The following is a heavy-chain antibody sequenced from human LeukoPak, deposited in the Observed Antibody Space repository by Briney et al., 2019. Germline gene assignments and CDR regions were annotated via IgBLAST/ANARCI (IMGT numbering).Heavy chain of an antibody. CDR1: GYSFTSYG. CDR3: ARAYFNVHEGLDY. Sequence: ASVKVSCKASGYSFTSYGIIWVRQAPGQGLEWMGWISASNGNTNYAQKLQGRVTMTTDTSTSTAYMELRSLRSEDTAVYYCARAYFNVHEGLDYWGQGTLVTVSS. D-gene: IGHD3-9*01. CDR2: ISASNGNT. V-gene: IGHV1-18*04. J-gene: IGHJ4*02.